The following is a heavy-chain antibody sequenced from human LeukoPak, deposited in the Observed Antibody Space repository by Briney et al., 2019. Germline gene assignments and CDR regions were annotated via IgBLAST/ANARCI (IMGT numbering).Heavy chain of an antibody. CDR3: ARVPPSRYYYTGPTNFDY. Sequence: SETLSLTCTVSGYSISSGYYWGWIRQPPGKGLEWIGSIYHSGRTFYNPSLKSRVTISVDTSKNQFSLKLTSVTAADTAVYYCARVPPSRYYYTGPTNFDYWGQGTLVTVSS. D-gene: IGHD3-22*01. CDR2: IYHSGRT. CDR1: GYSISSGYY. V-gene: IGHV4-38-2*02. J-gene: IGHJ4*02.